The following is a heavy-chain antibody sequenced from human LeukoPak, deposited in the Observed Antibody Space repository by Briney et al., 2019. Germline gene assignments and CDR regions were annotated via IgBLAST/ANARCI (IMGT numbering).Heavy chain of an antibody. Sequence: PAASVKVSCKASGGTFSSYAISWVRQAPGQGLEWMGRIIPIFGIANYAQKFQGRVTITADKSTSTAYMELSSLRSEDTAVYYCARDLAVAGTLDGMDVWGQGTTVTVSS. J-gene: IGHJ6*02. CDR2: IIPIFGIA. CDR3: ARDLAVAGTLDGMDV. CDR1: GGTFSSYA. V-gene: IGHV1-69*04. D-gene: IGHD6-19*01.